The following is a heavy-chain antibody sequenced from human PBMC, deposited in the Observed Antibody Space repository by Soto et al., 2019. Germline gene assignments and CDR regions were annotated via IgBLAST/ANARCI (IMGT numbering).Heavy chain of an antibody. J-gene: IGHJ4*02. V-gene: IGHV3-30*18. CDR3: AKDNTRITMVRGVMMVDY. CDR1: GFTSSSYG. Sequence: QVQLVESGGGVVQPGRSLRLSCAASGFTSSSYGMHWVRQAPGKGLEWVAVISYDGSNKYYADSVKGRFTISRDNSKNTLYLQMNSLRAEDTAVYYCAKDNTRITMVRGVMMVDYWGQGTLVTVSS. D-gene: IGHD3-10*01. CDR2: ISYDGSNK.